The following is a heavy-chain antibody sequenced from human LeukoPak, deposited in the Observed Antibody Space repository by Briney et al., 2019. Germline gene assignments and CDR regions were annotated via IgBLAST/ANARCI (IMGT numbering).Heavy chain of an antibody. V-gene: IGHV4-59*01. CDR1: GGSISSYY. D-gene: IGHD2-2*02. Sequence: SETLSLTCTVSGGSISSYYWSWIRQPPGKGLEWIGYIYYSGSTNYNPSLKSRVTISVDTSKNQFSLKLSSVTAADTAVYYCGRDHRGCSSTSCYTVFDYWGQGTLVTVSS. J-gene: IGHJ4*02. CDR2: IYYSGST. CDR3: GRDHRGCSSTSCYTVFDY.